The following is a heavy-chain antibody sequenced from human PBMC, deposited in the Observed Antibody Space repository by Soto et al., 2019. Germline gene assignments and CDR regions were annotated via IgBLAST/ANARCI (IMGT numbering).Heavy chain of an antibody. CDR1: GYTFTSYD. Sequence: GASVKVSCKASGYTFTSYDINWVRQATGQGLEWMGWMNPNSGNTGYAQKFQGRVTMTRNTSISTAYMELSSLRSEDTAVYYCARVPGHRTSRSCYLGPWGRGTLLTVSS. V-gene: IGHV1-8*01. CDR2: MNPNSGNT. CDR3: ARVPGHRTSRSCYLGP. D-gene: IGHD2-2*01. J-gene: IGHJ5*02.